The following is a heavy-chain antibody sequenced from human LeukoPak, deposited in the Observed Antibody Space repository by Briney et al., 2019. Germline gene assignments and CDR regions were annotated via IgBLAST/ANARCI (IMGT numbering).Heavy chain of an antibody. D-gene: IGHD1-26*01. CDR1: GYTFTSYG. Sequence: ASVKVSCKASGYTFTSYGISRVRQAPGQGLEWIGWISAYNGNTNYAQKLQGRVTMTTDTSTSTAYMELRSLRSDDTAVYYCARGGSYYDRDWFDPWGQGTLVTVSS. CDR3: ARGGSYYDRDWFDP. CDR2: ISAYNGNT. V-gene: IGHV1-18*01. J-gene: IGHJ5*02.